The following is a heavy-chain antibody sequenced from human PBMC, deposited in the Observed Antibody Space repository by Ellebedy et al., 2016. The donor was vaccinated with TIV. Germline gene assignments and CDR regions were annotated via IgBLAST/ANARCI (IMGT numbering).Heavy chain of an antibody. D-gene: IGHD3-16*01. Sequence: SETLSLTCTVSGGSITNYYWNWIRQPPGKGLEWIGYISDSGSPNYNPSLKSRVTISVDTSKNQFSLKLSAVTAADTAVYYCARSMIMITFPLPDVFDIWGQGTMVTVSS. J-gene: IGHJ3*02. CDR2: ISDSGSP. CDR1: GGSITNYY. V-gene: IGHV4-59*08. CDR3: ARSMIMITFPLPDVFDI.